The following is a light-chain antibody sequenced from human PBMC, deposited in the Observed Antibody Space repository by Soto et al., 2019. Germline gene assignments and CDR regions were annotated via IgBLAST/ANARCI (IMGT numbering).Light chain of an antibody. CDR2: DVS. CDR3: SSYTTSNTRQIV. CDR1: SSNVGGYNY. J-gene: IGLJ1*01. V-gene: IGLV2-14*03. Sequence: QSVLTQPASVSGAPGRSITISCTRTSSNVGGYNYVSWYQHHPGKAPKLMIFDVSNRPSGVSNRFSGSKSGNTASLTISGLQPEDEADYYCSSYTTSNTRQIVFGTGTKVTVL.